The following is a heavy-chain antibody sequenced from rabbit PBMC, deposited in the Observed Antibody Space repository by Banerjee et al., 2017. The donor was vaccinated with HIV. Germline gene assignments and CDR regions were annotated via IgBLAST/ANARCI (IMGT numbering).Heavy chain of an antibody. D-gene: IGHD2-1*01. J-gene: IGHJ4*01. CDR2: IYPDYGNT. CDR1: GFSFSTYG. Sequence: QEQLAESGGDLVKPEGSLTLTCTASGFSFSTYGISWVRQAPGKGLEWIACIYPDYGNTDYANWVNGRFTISLDNAQNTVFLQMTSLTAADTATYFCAMSYDDYGDFYFNLWGPGTLVTVS. V-gene: IGHV1S47*01. CDR3: AMSYDDYGDFYFNL.